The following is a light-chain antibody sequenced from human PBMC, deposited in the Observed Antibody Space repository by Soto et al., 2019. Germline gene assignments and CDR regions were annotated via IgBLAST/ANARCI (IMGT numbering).Light chain of an antibody. CDR3: QQFGTSPFT. CDR1: SSVSSRD. V-gene: IGKV3-20*01. Sequence: TVLTQSPDTLSLSPGGRATLSCRASSSVSSRDLAWYQQKPGQGPRLLMYGASNRATGIPDRFGGSGSGTEFTLTISRLEPEDSAVYYCQQFGTSPFTFGGGTKVDI. J-gene: IGKJ4*01. CDR2: GAS.